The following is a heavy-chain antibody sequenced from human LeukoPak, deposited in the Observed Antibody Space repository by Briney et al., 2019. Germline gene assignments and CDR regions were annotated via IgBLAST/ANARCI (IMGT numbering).Heavy chain of an antibody. CDR2: IIPIFGTA. CDR1: GGTFSSYA. J-gene: IGHJ4*02. Sequence: SVKVSCKASGGTFSSYAISWVRQAPGQGLKWMGGIIPIFGTANYAQKFQGRVTITADKSTSTAYMELSSLRSEDTAVYYCARAHPSPDHYSRLDYWGQGTLVTVSS. V-gene: IGHV1-69*06. CDR3: ARAHPSPDHYSRLDY. D-gene: IGHD6-13*01.